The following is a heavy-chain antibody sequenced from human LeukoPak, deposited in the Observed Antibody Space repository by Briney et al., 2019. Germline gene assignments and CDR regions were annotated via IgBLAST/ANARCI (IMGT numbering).Heavy chain of an antibody. CDR2: INNDGSTT. J-gene: IGHJ4*02. CDR3: ARGYSSSWYPDY. CDR1: GFTFSNYW. Sequence: PGGSLRLSCAASGFTFSNYWMHWVRQAPGKGLVWVSQINNDGSTTRYADSVKGRFTISRDNAENTLYLQMNSLRAEDAAVYYCARGYSSSWYPDYWGQGTLVTVSS. D-gene: IGHD6-13*01. V-gene: IGHV3-74*01.